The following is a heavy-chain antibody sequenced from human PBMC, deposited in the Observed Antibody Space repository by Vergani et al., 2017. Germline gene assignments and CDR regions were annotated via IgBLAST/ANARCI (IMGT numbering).Heavy chain of an antibody. D-gene: IGHD6-19*01. V-gene: IGHV4-59*01. J-gene: IGHJ4*02. CDR1: GGSISSYY. CDR3: ARVGQWLPPPPYPYYFDY. Sequence: QVQLQESGPGLVKPSETLSLTCTVSGGSISSYYWSWIRQPPGKGLEWIGYIHYSGSTNYNPSLKSRVTISVDTSKNQCSLKLSSVTAADRAVYYCARVGQWLPPPPYPYYFDYWGQGTLVTVSS. CDR2: IHYSGST.